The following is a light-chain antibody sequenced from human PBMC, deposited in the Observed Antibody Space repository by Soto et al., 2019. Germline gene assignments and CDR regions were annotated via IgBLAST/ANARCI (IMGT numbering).Light chain of an antibody. V-gene: IGKV3-20*01. Sequence: VLTQSPGTLSLSPGARATLSCRASENIYTSYVAWFQQRPGQPPRLLIYDASSRAAGVPDRFRGSGSGTDFTLTISRLEPEDFALYYCQRYGGSPPYTFGQGTKVEIK. CDR3: QRYGGSPPYT. CDR1: ENIYTSY. CDR2: DAS. J-gene: IGKJ2*01.